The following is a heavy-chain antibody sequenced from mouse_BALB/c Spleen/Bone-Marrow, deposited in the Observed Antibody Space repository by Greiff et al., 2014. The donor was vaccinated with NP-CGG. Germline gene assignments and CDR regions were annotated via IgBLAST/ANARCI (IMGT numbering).Heavy chain of an antibody. V-gene: IGHV4-1*02. D-gene: IGHD1-1*01. Sequence: DVQLVESGGGLVQPGGSLKLSCAASGFDFSRYWMSWVRQAPGKGLEWIGEINPDSSTINYTPSRKDKFTISRDNAKNTLYLQMSKVRSEDTALYYCARLSYYGRFAYWGQGTLVTVSP. CDR1: GFDFSRYW. CDR2: INPDSSTI. J-gene: IGHJ3*01. CDR3: ARLSYYGRFAY.